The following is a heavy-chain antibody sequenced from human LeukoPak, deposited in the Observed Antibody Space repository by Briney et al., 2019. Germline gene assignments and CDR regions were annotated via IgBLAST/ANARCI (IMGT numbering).Heavy chain of an antibody. CDR3: ARWGGGTDLYDISS. J-gene: IGHJ5*02. CDR2: IIPILGIA. Sequence: GASVKVSCKASGYTFTGYYMHWVRQAPGQGLEWMGRIIPILGIANYAQKFQGRVTITADKSTSTAYMELSSLRSEDTAVYYCARWGGGTDLYDISSWGQGTLVTVSS. D-gene: IGHD3-9*01. V-gene: IGHV1-69*02. CDR1: GYTFTGYY.